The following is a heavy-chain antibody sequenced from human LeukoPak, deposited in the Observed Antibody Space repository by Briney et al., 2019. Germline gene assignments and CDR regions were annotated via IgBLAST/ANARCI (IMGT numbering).Heavy chain of an antibody. CDR3: AKDMAAYYYASGNIDY. CDR2: IIWGGVGT. V-gene: IGHV3-43D*03. CDR1: GFTFYDYV. J-gene: IGHJ4*02. Sequence: GGSLRLSCAASGFTFYDYVMHWVRQAPGKGLEWVSLIIWGGVGTYYADSVKGRFSISRDNSKNSLYLQMNSLRAEDTALYYCAKDMAAYYYASGNIDYWGQGTLVTVSS. D-gene: IGHD3-10*01.